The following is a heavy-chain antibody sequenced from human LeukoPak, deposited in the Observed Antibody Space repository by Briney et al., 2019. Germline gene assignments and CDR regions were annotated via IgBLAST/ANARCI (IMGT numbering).Heavy chain of an antibody. CDR1: GFTFSSYA. CDR3: AATVVTGYYYYSYDMDV. V-gene: IGHV3-23*01. D-gene: IGHD4-23*01. CDR2: ISGSGGST. Sequence: PGGTLRLSCAASGFTFSSYAMSWVRQAPGKGLEWVSTISGSGGSTYYADSVKGRFTISRDNSKNTPYLQMNSLRAEDTAVYYCAATVVTGYYYYSYDMDVWGQGTTVTVSS. J-gene: IGHJ6*02.